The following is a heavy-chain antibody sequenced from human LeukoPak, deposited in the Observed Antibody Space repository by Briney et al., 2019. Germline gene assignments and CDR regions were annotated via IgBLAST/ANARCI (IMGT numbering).Heavy chain of an antibody. CDR2: ISISGGST. J-gene: IGHJ4*02. CDR3: ATEIRPNDY. Sequence: GGSLRLSCAASGFTFNNYAMSWVRQAPGKGLEWVSSISISGGSTYYADSVKGRFTISRDNSKNTLYLQMTSLRPEDTGVYYCATEIRPNDYWGQGTLVTVSS. CDR1: GFTFNNYA. D-gene: IGHD4-17*01. V-gene: IGHV3-23*01.